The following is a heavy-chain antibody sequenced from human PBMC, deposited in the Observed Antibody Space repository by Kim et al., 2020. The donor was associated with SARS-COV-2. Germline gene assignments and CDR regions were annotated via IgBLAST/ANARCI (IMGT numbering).Heavy chain of an antibody. Sequence: ASVKVSCKASGYTFTGYYMHWVRQAPGQGLEWMGWINPNSGGTNYAQKFQGRVTMTRDTSISTAYMELSRLRSDDTAVYYCARDIHNILTSYYYYYGMDVWGQGTTVTVSS. CDR2: INPNSGGT. CDR3: ARDIHNILTSYYYYYGMDV. D-gene: IGHD3-9*01. CDR1: GYTFTGYY. V-gene: IGHV1-2*02. J-gene: IGHJ6*02.